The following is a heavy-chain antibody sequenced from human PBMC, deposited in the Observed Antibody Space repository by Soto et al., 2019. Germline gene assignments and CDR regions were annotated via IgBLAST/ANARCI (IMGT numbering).Heavy chain of an antibody. CDR2: ISCSGGTT. J-gene: IGHJ3*02. D-gene: IGHD2-15*01. V-gene: IGHV3-23*01. Sequence: PAGSLSLSCAASGVTISSHSMSWVRQAPGKGPEWVSAISCSGGTTYYAESVKSRFTISKDNSNTTLYRQINSLRAEDTAVYYCAKGPRTYCSGAICYWERRYDAIDNWGQGTMATVSS. CDR1: GVTISSHS. CDR3: AKGPRTYCSGAICYWERRYDAIDN.